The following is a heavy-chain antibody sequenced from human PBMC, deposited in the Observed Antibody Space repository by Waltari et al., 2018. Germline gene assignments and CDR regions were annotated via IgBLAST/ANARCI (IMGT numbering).Heavy chain of an antibody. Sequence: QVQLQESGPGLVKPSQTLSLTCTVPGGSISSGSYYWSWIRQPAGKGLEWIGRIYTSGSTNYNPSLKSRVTISVDTSKNQFSLKLSSVTAADTAVYYCARGSQWLVDPFDYWGQGTLVTVSS. V-gene: IGHV4-61*02. J-gene: IGHJ4*02. CDR3: ARGSQWLVDPFDY. D-gene: IGHD6-19*01. CDR2: IYTSGST. CDR1: GGSISSGSYY.